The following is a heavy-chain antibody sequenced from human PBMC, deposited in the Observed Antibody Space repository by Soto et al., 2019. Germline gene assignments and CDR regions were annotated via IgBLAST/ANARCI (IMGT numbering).Heavy chain of an antibody. CDR3: AKGFYGDYT. CDR2: INNSGGTT. V-gene: IGHV3-23*01. CDR1: GFSFSNYA. Sequence: EVRLLESGGGLVQPGGTLRLSCEASGFSFSNYAMTWVRQAPGKGPEWVSGINNSGGTTYYADSVKGRFTISGDNYSNVSYPQMTSLRAEDTVIYYCAKGFYGDYTWGKGTLVTVSS. D-gene: IGHD4-17*01. J-gene: IGHJ4*02.